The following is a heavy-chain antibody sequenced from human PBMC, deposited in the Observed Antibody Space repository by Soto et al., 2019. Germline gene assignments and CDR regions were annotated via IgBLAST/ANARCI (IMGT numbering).Heavy chain of an antibody. CDR1: GFLFNTYW. D-gene: IGHD3-9*01. Sequence: EVQLVESGGGLVQPGGSLRLSCAASGFLFNTYWMFWVRQAPRKGLLCVSRIKSDGISTNYADSVNGRFTISSDNAKNTLYLQMTSMSAEDTAVYYCAIGGGDYNYLDYWGQGILVTVAS. CDR3: AIGGGDYNYLDY. J-gene: IGHJ4*02. CDR2: IKSDGIST. V-gene: IGHV3-74*01.